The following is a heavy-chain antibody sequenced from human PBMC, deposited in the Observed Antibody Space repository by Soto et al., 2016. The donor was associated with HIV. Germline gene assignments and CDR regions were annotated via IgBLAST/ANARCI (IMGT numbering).Heavy chain of an antibody. D-gene: IGHD6-19*01. J-gene: IGHJ4*02. CDR2: ISWNSGNI. CDR1: GFSFDEYA. V-gene: IGHV3-9*01. Sequence: EVQLVEAGGGLVQPGRSLRLSCTSSGFSFDEYAMHWVRQVPGKGLEWVSGISWNSGNIGYADSVKGRFTISRDNIKNSLYLQMDSLRAEDTAWYFCVKDSSGWYYFDNWGPGNAGSPSPQ. CDR3: VKDSSGWYYFDN.